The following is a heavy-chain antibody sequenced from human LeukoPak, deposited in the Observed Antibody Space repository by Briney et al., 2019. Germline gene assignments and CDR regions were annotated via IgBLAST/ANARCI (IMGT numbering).Heavy chain of an antibody. V-gene: IGHV4-34*01. CDR1: GGSFSGYY. D-gene: IGHD2-21*01. J-gene: IGHJ5*02. CDR3: ARARFQSWFDP. CDR2: INHSGST. Sequence: PSETLSLTCAVYGGSFSGYYWSWIRQPPGKGLEWIGEINHSGSTNYNPSLKSRVTISVDTSKNQFSLTLSSVTAADTAVYYCARARFQSWFDPWGQGTLVTVSS.